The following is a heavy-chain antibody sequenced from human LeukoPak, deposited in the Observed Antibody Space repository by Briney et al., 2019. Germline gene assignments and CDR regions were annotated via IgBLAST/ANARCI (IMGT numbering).Heavy chain of an antibody. D-gene: IGHD6-19*01. V-gene: IGHV4-4*07. CDR2: IHTSGST. J-gene: IGHJ4*02. Sequence: SETLSLTCTVSGGSISNYHWSWIRQPAGKGLEWIGQIHTSGSTNYNPPLKSRVTVSIDTPENQLSLTIRSVTAADTAIYYCARRHISSGWSFDYWGQGTLATVSS. CDR3: ARRHISSGWSFDY. CDR1: GGSISNYH.